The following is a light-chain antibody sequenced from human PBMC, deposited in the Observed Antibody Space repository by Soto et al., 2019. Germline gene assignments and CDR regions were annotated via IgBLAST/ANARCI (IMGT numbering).Light chain of an antibody. V-gene: IGLV1-44*01. J-gene: IGLJ1*01. Sequence: QSVLTQPPSASETPGQRVTISCSGSSSNIGINTVDWFQQLPGTAPKLLIYNNNQRPSGVPDRFSGSKSGTSASLAISGLQSEDESYYYWAAWDDSLNGYVFGTGTKLTVL. CDR2: NNN. CDR3: AAWDDSLNGYV. CDR1: SSNIGINT.